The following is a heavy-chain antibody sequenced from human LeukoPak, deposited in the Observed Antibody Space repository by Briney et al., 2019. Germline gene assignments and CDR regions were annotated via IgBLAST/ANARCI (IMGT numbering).Heavy chain of an antibody. D-gene: IGHD2-2*01. CDR1: GYTFTGYY. J-gene: IGHJ5*02. CDR3: ARDKWKYQLLFHGDWFDP. Sequence: ASVKVSCKASGYTFTGYYMHWVRQAPGQGLEWMGWINPNSGGTNYAQKFQGRVTMTRDTSNSTAYMELSRLRSDDTAVYYCARDKWKYQLLFHGDWFDPWGQGTLVTVSS. V-gene: IGHV1-2*02. CDR2: INPNSGGT.